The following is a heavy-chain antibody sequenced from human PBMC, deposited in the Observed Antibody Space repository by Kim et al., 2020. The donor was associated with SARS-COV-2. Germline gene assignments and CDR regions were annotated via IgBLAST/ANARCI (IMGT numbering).Heavy chain of an antibody. CDR1: GGSISSGGYY. D-gene: IGHD2-15*01. V-gene: IGHV4-31*01. Sequence: SETLSLTCTVSGGSISSGGYYWSWIRQHPGKGLEWTGNIYYSGSTYYNSSLKRLVTISVDTSKNQFSLKLSPVTAADTAVYYCVGAATNVVVVVATVVAFDIWGQGTMVTVSS. J-gene: IGHJ3*02. CDR2: IYYSGST. CDR3: VGAATNVVVVVATVVAFDI.